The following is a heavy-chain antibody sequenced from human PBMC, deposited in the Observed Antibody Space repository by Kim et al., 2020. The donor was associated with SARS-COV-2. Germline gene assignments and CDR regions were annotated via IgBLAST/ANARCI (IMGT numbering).Heavy chain of an antibody. CDR1: GYTFTSYA. CDR2: INAGNGNT. J-gene: IGHJ3*02. D-gene: IGHD3-10*01. Sequence: ASVKVSCKASGYTFTSYAMHWVRQAPGQRLEWMGWINAGNGNTKYSQKFQGRVTITRDTSASTAYMELSSLRSEDTAVYYCARGTALWFGEYTGAFDIWGQGTMVTVSS. CDR3: ARGTALWFGEYTGAFDI. V-gene: IGHV1-3*01.